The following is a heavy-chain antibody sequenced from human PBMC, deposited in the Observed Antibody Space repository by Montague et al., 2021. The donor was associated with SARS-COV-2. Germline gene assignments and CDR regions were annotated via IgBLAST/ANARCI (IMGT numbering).Heavy chain of an antibody. V-gene: IGHV4-31*03. CDR2: IHHSGST. D-gene: IGHD2/OR15-2a*01. J-gene: IGHJ4*02. CDR1: GASISSGSYY. Sequence: TLSLTCTVSGASISSGSYYWNWIRQLPGKGLEWIGYIHHSGSTYYTPSLQRRVAISVDTSKNEFSLKMTAVTAADTAVYYCARDGDEGYFFEYWGKGLLVTVSS. CDR3: ARDGDEGYFFEY.